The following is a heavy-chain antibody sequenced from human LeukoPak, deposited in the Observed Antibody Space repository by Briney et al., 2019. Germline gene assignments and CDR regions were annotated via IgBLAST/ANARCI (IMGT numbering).Heavy chain of an antibody. Sequence: SETLSLTCTVSGGSISSYYWSWIRQPPGKGLEWIGYIYYSGSTNYNPSLKSRVTISVDTSKNQFSLKLSSVTAADTAVYYCATDSQYSSSWYWFDPWGQGTLVTVSS. V-gene: IGHV4-59*01. D-gene: IGHD6-13*01. CDR3: ATDSQYSSSWYWFDP. CDR1: GGSISSYY. J-gene: IGHJ5*02. CDR2: IYYSGST.